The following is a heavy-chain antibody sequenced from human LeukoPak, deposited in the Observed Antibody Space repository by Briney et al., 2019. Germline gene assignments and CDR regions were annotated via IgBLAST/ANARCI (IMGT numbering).Heavy chain of an antibody. CDR2: ISGSGGST. J-gene: IGHJ4*02. CDR1: GFTFSSYA. CDR3: AKSAPLIVVVPAAHFDY. V-gene: IGHV3-23*01. D-gene: IGHD2-2*01. Sequence: GGSLRLSCAASGFTFSSYAMSWVRQAPGKGLEWVSAISGSGGSTYYADSVKGRFTISRDNSKNTLYLQMNSLRAEDTAVYYCAKSAPLIVVVPAAHFDYWGQGTLVTVSS.